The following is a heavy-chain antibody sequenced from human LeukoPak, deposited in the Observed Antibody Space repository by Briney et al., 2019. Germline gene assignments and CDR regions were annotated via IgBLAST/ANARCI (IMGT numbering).Heavy chain of an antibody. V-gene: IGHV4-34*01. D-gene: IGHD3-22*01. J-gene: IGHJ1*01. CDR3: ARGSPYYYDSSGYYRAVYFQH. CDR2: INHSGST. CDR1: GGSFSGYY. Sequence: SETLSLTCAVYGGSFSGYYWSWIRQPPGKGLEWIGEINHSGSTNYNPSLKSRITISVDTSKNQFSLKLSSVTAADTAVYYCARGSPYYYDSSGYYRAVYFQHWGQGTLVTVSS.